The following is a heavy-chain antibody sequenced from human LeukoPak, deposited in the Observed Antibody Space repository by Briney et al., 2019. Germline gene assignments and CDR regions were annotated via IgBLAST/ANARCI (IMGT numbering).Heavy chain of an antibody. CDR1: GYTFISYG. D-gene: IGHD3-9*01. J-gene: IGHJ4*02. Sequence: ASVKVSCKTSGYTFISYGSSWVRQAPGQGGEGVGWIRVDNGNTNYAQKFQGRLTMRTDTSTSTAYMELRSLGSDETAVFYCARVDLLTGYSFFDYWGQGPLVTVSS. CDR3: ARVDLLTGYSFFDY. CDR2: IRVDNGNT. V-gene: IGHV1-18*01.